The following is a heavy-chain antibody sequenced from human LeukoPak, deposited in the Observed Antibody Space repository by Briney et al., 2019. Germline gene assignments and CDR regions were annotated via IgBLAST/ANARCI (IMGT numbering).Heavy chain of an antibody. J-gene: IGHJ4*02. D-gene: IGHD2-2*01. Sequence: SVKVSCEASGGTFSSYAISWVRQAPGQGLEWMGGIIPIFGTANYAQKFQGRVTITTDESTSTAYMELSSLRSEDTAVYYCARGGPIVVVPAAIPPFDYWGQGTLVTVSS. CDR2: IIPIFGTA. CDR3: ARGGPIVVVPAAIPPFDY. V-gene: IGHV1-69*05. CDR1: GGTFSSYA.